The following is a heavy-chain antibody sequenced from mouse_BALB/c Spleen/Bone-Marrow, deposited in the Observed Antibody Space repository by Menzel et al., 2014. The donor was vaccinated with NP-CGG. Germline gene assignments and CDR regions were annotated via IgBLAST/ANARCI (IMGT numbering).Heavy chain of an antibody. D-gene: IGHD2-1*01. CDR3: ARGDLYYGNLYAMDY. Sequence: LQESGAELVRPGTSVKVSCKASGYAFTNYLIEWIKKRPGQGLEWIGVINPGSGGTNYNEKFKGKATLTADKSSSTAYMQLSSLTSDDSAVYFCARGDLYYGNLYAMDYWGQGTSVTVSS. CDR1: GYAFTNYL. J-gene: IGHJ4*01. V-gene: IGHV1-54*01. CDR2: INPGSGGT.